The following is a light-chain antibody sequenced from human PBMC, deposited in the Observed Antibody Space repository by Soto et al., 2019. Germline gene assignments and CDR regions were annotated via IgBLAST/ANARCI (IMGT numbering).Light chain of an antibody. Sequence: EIVMTQSPATLSVSPGERATLSCRASQSVSRNIAWYQQKPGQAPRLLIYGASTRAIGIPARFSGSGSGTEFTLTISSLLSEDFAVYYCQQYNNWPTWAFGQGTKVEIK. J-gene: IGKJ1*01. V-gene: IGKV3-15*01. CDR3: QQYNNWPTWA. CDR1: QSVSRN. CDR2: GAS.